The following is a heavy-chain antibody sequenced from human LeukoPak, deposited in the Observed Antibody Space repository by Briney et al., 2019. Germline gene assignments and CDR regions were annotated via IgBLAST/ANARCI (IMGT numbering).Heavy chain of an antibody. V-gene: IGHV3-23*01. J-gene: IGHJ4*02. Sequence: PGGSLRLSCAASGFTFSSYAMSWVRQAPGKGLEWVSAISGSGSSTYYADSVKGRFTISRDNSKNTLYLQMNSLRAEDTAVYYCASNTRYCSSTSCYSPGDYWGQGTLVTVSS. CDR3: ASNTRYCSSTSCYSPGDY. D-gene: IGHD2-2*01. CDR1: GFTFSSYA. CDR2: ISGSGSST.